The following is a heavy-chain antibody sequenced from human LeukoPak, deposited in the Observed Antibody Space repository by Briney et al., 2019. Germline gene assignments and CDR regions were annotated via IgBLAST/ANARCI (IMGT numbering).Heavy chain of an antibody. CDR1: GYTFTSYD. CDR3: ARDRRGYFDY. J-gene: IGHJ4*02. V-gene: IGHV1-8*03. CDR2: MNPNSGNT. Sequence: GASVKVSCKASGYTFTSYDINWVRQATGQGLEWMGWMNPNSGNTGYAQKFQGRVTITRNTSISTAYMELSRLRSDDTAVYYCARDRRGYFDYWGQGTLVTVSS.